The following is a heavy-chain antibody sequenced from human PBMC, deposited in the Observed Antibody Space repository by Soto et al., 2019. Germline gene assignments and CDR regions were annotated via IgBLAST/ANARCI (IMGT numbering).Heavy chain of an antibody. D-gene: IGHD2-21*02. CDR1: GDSVSSNSAA. J-gene: IGHJ3*02. CDR2: TYYRSKWSN. V-gene: IGHV6-1*01. Sequence: KQSQTLSLTCAISGDSVSSNSAAWNWIRQSPSRGLEWLGRTYYRSKWSNDYAVSVKSRITINPDTSKNQFSLQLNSVTPEATAVYYCSREGHIVVVTATDAFDIWGQGTMVTVSS. CDR3: SREGHIVVVTATDAFDI.